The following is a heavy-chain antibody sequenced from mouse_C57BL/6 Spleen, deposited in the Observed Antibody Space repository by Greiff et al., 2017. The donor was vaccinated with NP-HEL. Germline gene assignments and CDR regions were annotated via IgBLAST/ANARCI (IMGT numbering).Heavy chain of an antibody. CDR1: GYTFTSYW. CDR3: AREEKSRSSPDC. CDR2: IHPNSGST. V-gene: IGHV1-64*01. Sequence: VQLQQPGAELVKPGASVKLSCKASGYTFTSYWMHWVKQRPGQGLEWIGMIHPNSGSTNYNEKFKSKATLTVDKSSSTAYMQLSSLTSEDSAVYYCAREEKSRSSPDCWGQGTSVTVSS. J-gene: IGHJ4*01. D-gene: IGHD1-1*01.